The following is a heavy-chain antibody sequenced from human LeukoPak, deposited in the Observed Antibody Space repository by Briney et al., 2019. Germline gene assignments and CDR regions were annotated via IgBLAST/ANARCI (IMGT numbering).Heavy chain of an antibody. CDR3: ARAVLLWFGEPPGWFDP. V-gene: IGHV4-38-2*01. J-gene: IGHJ5*02. Sequence: PSETLSLTCAVPGYSISSGYYWGWIRQPPGKGLEWIGSIYHSGSTYYNPSLKSRVTISVDTSKNQFSLKLSSVTAADTAVYYCARAVLLWFGEPPGWFDPWGQGTLVTVSS. CDR2: IYHSGST. D-gene: IGHD3-10*01. CDR1: GYSISSGYY.